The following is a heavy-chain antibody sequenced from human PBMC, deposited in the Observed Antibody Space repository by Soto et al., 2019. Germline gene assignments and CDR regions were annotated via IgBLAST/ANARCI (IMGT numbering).Heavy chain of an antibody. Sequence: TSETLSLTCAVYGGSFSGYYWSWIRQPPGKGLEWIGEINHSGSTNYNPSLKSRVTISVDTSKNQFSLKLSSVTAADTAVYYCARREIGYDFWSGWYNWFDPWGQGTLVTVSS. CDR2: INHSGST. CDR1: GGSFSGYY. CDR3: ARREIGYDFWSGWYNWFDP. J-gene: IGHJ5*02. D-gene: IGHD3-3*01. V-gene: IGHV4-34*01.